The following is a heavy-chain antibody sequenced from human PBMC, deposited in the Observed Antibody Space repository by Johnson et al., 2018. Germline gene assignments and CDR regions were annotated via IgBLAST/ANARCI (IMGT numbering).Heavy chain of an antibody. D-gene: IGHD5-18*01. V-gene: IGHV3-15*07. J-gene: IGHJ4*02. Sequence: VQLQESGGGLIKPGGSLRLSCAASGFTFTNAWMNWVRQAPGKGLEWVCRIKPKADGGTTDYAAPVKGGFIISMDDSKNTLFLQMDTLQTENTAVYYCTTEEDSAMPFDYWGQGTLVAVSS. CDR1: GFTFTNAW. CDR2: IKPKADGGTT. CDR3: TTEEDSAMPFDY.